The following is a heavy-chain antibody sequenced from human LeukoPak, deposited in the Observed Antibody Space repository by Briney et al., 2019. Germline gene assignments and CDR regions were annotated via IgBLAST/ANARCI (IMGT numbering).Heavy chain of an antibody. V-gene: IGHV1-2*02. CDR1: GYTFTEYY. CDR2: INPYSGGT. Sequence: ASVNVSCKASGYTFTEYYLHWVRQAPGQGLEWMGCINPYSGGTNYAQNFQGRVTKTRDTSISTGYMYLSRLPSDDTADYHCARIRGGNNYHFDYWGQGTLVTVS. J-gene: IGHJ4*02. CDR3: ARIRGGNNYHFDY. D-gene: IGHD1-26*01.